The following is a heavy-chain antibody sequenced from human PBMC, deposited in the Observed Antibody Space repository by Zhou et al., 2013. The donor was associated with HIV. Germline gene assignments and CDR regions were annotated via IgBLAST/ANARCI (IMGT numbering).Heavy chain of an antibody. J-gene: IGHJ3*02. CDR3: ARHRRYGDNSYAFDI. CDR1: GAAFSNYA. CDR2: MNPRSGNT. V-gene: IGHV1-8*03. D-gene: IGHD2-21*01. Sequence: QVHLVQSGSEVTKPGSSVKVSCKASGAAFSNYAINWVRQATGQGLEWMGWMNPRSGNTGYAQKFQGRVTITRNTSINTAYMELSSLRSEDTGVYYCARHRRYGDNSYAFDIWGQGTMVTVSS.